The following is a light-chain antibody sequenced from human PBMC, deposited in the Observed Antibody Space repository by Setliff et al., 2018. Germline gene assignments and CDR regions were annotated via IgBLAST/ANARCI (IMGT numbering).Light chain of an antibody. J-gene: IGLJ1*01. CDR3: CSYAGGSTYV. CDR2: DVS. Sequence: QSALTQPASVPGSPGQSVTISCTGTNNDVGAYNYVSWYQQPPSKAPKFMIYDVSKRSSGASDRFSGSKSGNTASLTISGLQAEDEADYYCCSYAGGSTYVFGTGTKVT. CDR1: NNDVGAYNY. V-gene: IGLV2-23*02.